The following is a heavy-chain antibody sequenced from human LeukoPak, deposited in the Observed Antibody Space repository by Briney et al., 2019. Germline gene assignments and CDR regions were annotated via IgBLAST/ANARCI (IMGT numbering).Heavy chain of an antibody. V-gene: IGHV1-2*02. CDR2: INPNSGDT. D-gene: IGHD6-13*01. CDR1: GYTLTGYN. CDR3: ARSSSWDLYFDY. Sequence: GASVKVSCKASGYTLTGYNMHWVRQAPGQGLAWMGWINPNSGDTNYAQKFQGRVTMTRDTSISTAYMELRRLRSDDTAVYYCARSSSWDLYFDYWGQGTLVTVS. J-gene: IGHJ4*02.